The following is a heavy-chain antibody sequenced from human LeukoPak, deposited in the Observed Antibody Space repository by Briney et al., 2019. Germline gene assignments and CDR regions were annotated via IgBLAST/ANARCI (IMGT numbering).Heavy chain of an antibody. V-gene: IGHV3-66*01. J-gene: IGHJ6*03. D-gene: IGHD5-12*01. Sequence: GGSLRLSCAASGFTVSSNYMSWVRQAPGKGLEWVSVIYSGGSTYYADSVKGRFTISRDNSKNTLYLQMNSLRAEDTAVYYCARGRLVRYSGYDQTKAPSPYYYYMDVWGKGTTVTVSS. CDR1: GFTVSSNY. CDR2: IYSGGST. CDR3: ARGRLVRYSGYDQTKAPSPYYYYMDV.